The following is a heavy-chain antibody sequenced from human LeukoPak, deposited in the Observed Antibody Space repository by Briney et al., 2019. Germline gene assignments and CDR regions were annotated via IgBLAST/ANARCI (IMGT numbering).Heavy chain of an antibody. Sequence: PSETLSLTCTVSGGSISSSSYYWSWIRQPPGKGLEWIGYIYYSGSTNYNPSLKSRVTISVDTSKNQFSLKLSSVTAADTAVYYCARDNYYDSSIDYWGQGTLVTVSS. CDR2: IYYSGST. CDR1: GGSISSSSYY. CDR3: ARDNYYDSSIDY. V-gene: IGHV4-61*01. D-gene: IGHD3-22*01. J-gene: IGHJ4*02.